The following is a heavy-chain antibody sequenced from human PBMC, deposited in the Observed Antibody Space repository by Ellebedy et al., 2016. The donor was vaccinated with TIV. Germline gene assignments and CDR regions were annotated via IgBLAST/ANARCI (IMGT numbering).Heavy chain of an antibody. CDR3: ARDMSGSGYYHVDRDAFDI. Sequence: GGSLRLXCAASGFPFSVYYMSWIRQAPGKGLEWVSYISLSSTNSDYADSVKGRFTISRDDAKNSLYLQMDSLRAEDSAVYYCARDMSGSGYYHVDRDAFDIWGQGTMVTVSS. CDR2: ISLSSTNS. V-gene: IGHV3-11*06. D-gene: IGHD3-3*01. CDR1: GFPFSVYY. J-gene: IGHJ3*02.